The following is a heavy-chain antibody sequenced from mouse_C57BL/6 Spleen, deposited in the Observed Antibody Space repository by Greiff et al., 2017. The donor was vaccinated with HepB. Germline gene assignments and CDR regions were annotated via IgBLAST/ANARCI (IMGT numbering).Heavy chain of an antibody. J-gene: IGHJ2*01. CDR1: GFTFSSYG. Sequence: EVQGVESGGDLVKPGGSLKLSCAASGFTFSSYGMSWVRQTPDKRLEWVATISSGGSYTYYPDSVKGRFTISRDNAKNTLYLQMSSLKSEDTAMYYCARHGTTVNDFDYWGQGTTLTVSS. V-gene: IGHV5-6*01. CDR2: ISSGGSYT. D-gene: IGHD1-1*01. CDR3: ARHGTTVNDFDY.